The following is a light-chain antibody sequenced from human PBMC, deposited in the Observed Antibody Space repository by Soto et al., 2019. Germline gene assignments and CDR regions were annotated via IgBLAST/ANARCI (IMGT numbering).Light chain of an antibody. V-gene: IGKV1-5*03. J-gene: IGKJ1*01. CDR1: QSINGL. CDR2: KAS. Sequence: DIQMPQSPSTLSASGGDRVTSACRASQSINGLLAWYQQKPGKAPNRLIYKASSLESGVPSRFSGSGSGTEFTLTISRLQPDDFATYYCQQYPNHLWTFGQGTKVDI. CDR3: QQYPNHLWT.